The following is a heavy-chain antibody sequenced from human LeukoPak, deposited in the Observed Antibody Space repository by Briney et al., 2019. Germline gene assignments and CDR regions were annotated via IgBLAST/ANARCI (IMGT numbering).Heavy chain of an antibody. D-gene: IGHD1-7*01. CDR3: AKLPVEDY. Sequence: PGGSLRLSCAASGFTFSSYSMNWVRQAPGKGLEWVSSISSSTSYIYYADSVKGRFTISRDNAKNSLYLQMNSLRVEDTAVYYCAKLPVEDYWGQGTLVTVSS. CDR2: ISSSTSYI. J-gene: IGHJ4*02. CDR1: GFTFSSYS. V-gene: IGHV3-21*04.